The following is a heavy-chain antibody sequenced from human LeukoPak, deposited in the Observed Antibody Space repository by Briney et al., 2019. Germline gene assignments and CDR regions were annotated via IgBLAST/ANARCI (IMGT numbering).Heavy chain of an antibody. D-gene: IGHD3-22*01. CDR2: IYYSGST. CDR3: ARHYYDSSGSPFDY. J-gene: IGHJ4*02. Sequence: PSETLSLTCTVSGGSISSYYWSWIRQPPGKGLEWIGYIYYSGSTTYNPSLKSRVTISVDTSKNQFSLKLSSVTAADTAVYYCARHYYDSSGSPFDYWGQGTLVTVSS. V-gene: IGHV4-59*01. CDR1: GGSISSYY.